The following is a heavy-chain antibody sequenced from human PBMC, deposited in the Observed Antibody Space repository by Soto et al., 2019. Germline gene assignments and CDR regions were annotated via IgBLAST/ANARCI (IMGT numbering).Heavy chain of an antibody. D-gene: IGHD1-26*01. V-gene: IGHV3-13*01. Sequence: GGSLRLSCAASGFTFSSYDMHWVRQATGKGLEWVSAIGTAGDTYYPGSVKGRFTISRENAKNSSYLQMNSLRAEDTAVYYCARSQMGLVGATYYFDYWGQGTLVTVSS. CDR3: ARSQMGLVGATYYFDY. CDR1: GFTFSSYD. CDR2: IGTAGDT. J-gene: IGHJ4*02.